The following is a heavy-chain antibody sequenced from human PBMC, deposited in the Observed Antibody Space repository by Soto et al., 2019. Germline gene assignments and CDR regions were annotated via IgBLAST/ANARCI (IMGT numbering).Heavy chain of an antibody. CDR1: GFTFSSYA. Sequence: EVQLLESGGGWVQPGGSLRLSCAASGFTFSSYAMSWVRQAPGKGLEWVSAISGSGGSTYYADSVKGRFTISRDNSKNTLYLQMNSLRAEDTAVYYCAKSPVGVVNYYYYMDVWGKGTTVTVSS. CDR2: ISGSGGST. CDR3: AKSPVGVVNYYYYMDV. V-gene: IGHV3-23*01. J-gene: IGHJ6*03. D-gene: IGHD2-21*01.